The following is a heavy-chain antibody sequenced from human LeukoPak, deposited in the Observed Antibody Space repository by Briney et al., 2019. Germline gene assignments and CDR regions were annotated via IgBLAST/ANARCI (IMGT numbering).Heavy chain of an antibody. CDR3: AKDLSLWFGELTYYYYYYGMDV. J-gene: IGHJ6*02. Sequence: GGSLRLSCAASGFTLSSYAMSWVRQAPGKGLEWVSAISGSGGSTYYADSVKGRFTISRDNSKNTLYLQMNSLRAEDTAVYYCAKDLSLWFGELTYYYYYYGMDVWGQGTTVTVSS. CDR2: ISGSGGST. V-gene: IGHV3-23*01. CDR1: GFTLSSYA. D-gene: IGHD3-10*01.